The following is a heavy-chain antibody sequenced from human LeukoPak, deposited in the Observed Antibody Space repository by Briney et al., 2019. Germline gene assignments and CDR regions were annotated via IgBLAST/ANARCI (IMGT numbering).Heavy chain of an antibody. J-gene: IGHJ4*02. V-gene: IGHV2-5*05. Sequence: SGPTLVKPTQTLTLTCTFSGFSLSTSGVGVGWIRRPPGKALEWLALIYWDDDKRYGPSLKSRLTITKDTSKNQVVLTMTNMDPVDTATYYCAHRRIAAAAGFLDYWGQGTLVTVSS. CDR3: AHRRIAAAAGFLDY. CDR1: GFSLSTSGVG. CDR2: IYWDDDK. D-gene: IGHD6-13*01.